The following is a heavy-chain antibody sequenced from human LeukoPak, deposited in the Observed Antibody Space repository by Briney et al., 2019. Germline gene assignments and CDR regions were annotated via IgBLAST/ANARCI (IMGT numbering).Heavy chain of an antibody. CDR1: GGSISSYY. V-gene: IGHV4-59*01. J-gene: IGHJ6*04. CDR3: VRDSNGMDV. CDR2: IYYSGST. Sequence: SETLSLTCTVSGGSISSYYWSWIRQPPGKGLEWIGYIYYSGSTNYNPSLKSRVTISVDTSKNQFSLKLSSVTAADTAVYYCVRDSNGMDVWGKGTTVTVSS.